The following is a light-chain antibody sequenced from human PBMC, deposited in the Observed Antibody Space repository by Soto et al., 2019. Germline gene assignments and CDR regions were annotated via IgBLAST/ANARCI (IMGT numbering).Light chain of an antibody. V-gene: IGLV2-14*01. CDR3: SSYTSSLYV. J-gene: IGLJ1*01. Sequence: QSALAQPASVSGSPGQSITISCTGTSSDVGGYNYVSWYQQHPGKAPKLMIYEVSNRPSGVSNRFSGSKSGNTASPTISGLQAEDEADYYCSSYTSSLYVFGTGTKVTVL. CDR2: EVS. CDR1: SSDVGGYNY.